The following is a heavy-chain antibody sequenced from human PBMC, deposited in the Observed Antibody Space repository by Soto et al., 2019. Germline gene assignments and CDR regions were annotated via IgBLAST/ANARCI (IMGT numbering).Heavy chain of an antibody. D-gene: IGHD2-15*01. CDR2: ISPSNGDT. Sequence: QVQLVQSGAEMKKPGASVKISCKASGYTFKRFGVNWVRQAPGRGVEWMGWISPSNGDTKYAEKIQGRVNMTSDTPTATAYMELTSLRSDDTAVYYCAVRYCFVDVCLTPGVFETDVCGQGNTVIVSS. V-gene: IGHV1-18*01. CDR3: AVRYCFVDVCLTPGVFETDV. CDR1: GYTFKRFG. J-gene: IGHJ6*02.